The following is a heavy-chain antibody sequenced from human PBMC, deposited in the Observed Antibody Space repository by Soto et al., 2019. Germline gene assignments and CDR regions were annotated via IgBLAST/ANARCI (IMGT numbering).Heavy chain of an antibody. D-gene: IGHD2-8*01. CDR2: IYYSGST. CDR1: GGSISSGGYY. CDR3: ARGGLGYCTNGVYSADYYYGMDV. Sequence: SETLSLTCTVSGGSISSGGYYWSWIRQHPGKGLEWIGYIYYSGSTYYNPSLKSRVTISVDTSKNQFSLKLSSVTAADTAVYYCARGGLGYCTNGVYSADYYYGMDVWGQGTTVTVSS. V-gene: IGHV4-31*03. J-gene: IGHJ6*02.